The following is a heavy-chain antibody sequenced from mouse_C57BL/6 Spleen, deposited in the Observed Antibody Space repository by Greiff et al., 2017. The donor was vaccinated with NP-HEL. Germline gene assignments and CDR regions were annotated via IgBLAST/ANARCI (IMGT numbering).Heavy chain of an antibody. CDR3: AREGYDYDGGFAD. Sequence: QVQLQQSGAELVKPGASVKMSCKASGYTFTSYWITWVKQRPGQGLEWIGDIYPGSGSTNYNEQFKSKATLTVDTSSSTAYMQLSSLTSEDSACEDCAREGYDYDGGFADWGQGTLVTVSA. D-gene: IGHD2-4*01. CDR2: IYPGSGST. CDR1: GYTFTSYW. J-gene: IGHJ3*01. V-gene: IGHV1-55*01.